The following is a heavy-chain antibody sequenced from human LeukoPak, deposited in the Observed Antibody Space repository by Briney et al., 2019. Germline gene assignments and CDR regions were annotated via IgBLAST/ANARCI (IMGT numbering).Heavy chain of an antibody. J-gene: IGHJ6*03. Sequence: GGSLRLSCAASGFTFSSYAMHWVRQAPGKGLEWVAVISYDGSNKYYADSVKGRFTISRDNSKNTLYLQMNSLRAEDTAVYYCARVPELRFLEWSNDYYYYYMDVWGKGTTVTVSS. CDR3: ARVPELRFLEWSNDYYYYYMDV. CDR1: GFTFSSYA. D-gene: IGHD3-3*01. V-gene: IGHV3-30-3*01. CDR2: ISYDGSNK.